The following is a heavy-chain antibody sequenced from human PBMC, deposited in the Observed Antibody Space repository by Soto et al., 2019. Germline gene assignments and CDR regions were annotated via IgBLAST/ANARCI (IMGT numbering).Heavy chain of an antibody. CDR1: GFTFSGYG. CDR2: ISNDGSSK. D-gene: IGHD6-19*01. J-gene: IGHJ4*02. Sequence: GGSLRLSCAASGFTFSGYGMHWVRQAPGKGLEWVAVISNDGSSKYYVDSVKGRFTISRDNSKNTLYLQMNSLGAEDTAVYYCAKGGYTNGWYAFDYWGQGTLVTVSS. CDR3: AKGGYTNGWYAFDY. V-gene: IGHV3-30*18.